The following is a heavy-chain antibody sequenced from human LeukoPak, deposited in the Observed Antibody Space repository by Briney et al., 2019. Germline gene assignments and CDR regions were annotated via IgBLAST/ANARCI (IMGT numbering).Heavy chain of an antibody. CDR3: ARGSPSGVFDY. J-gene: IGHJ4*02. CDR2: INHSGST. V-gene: IGHV4-34*01. CDR1: GVSFSGYY. Sequence: KPSETLSLTCAVYGVSFSGYYWSWIRQPPGKGLEWIGEINHSGSTNYNPSLKSRVTISVDTSKNQFSLKLSSVTAADTAVYYCARGSPSGVFDYWGQGTLVTVSS.